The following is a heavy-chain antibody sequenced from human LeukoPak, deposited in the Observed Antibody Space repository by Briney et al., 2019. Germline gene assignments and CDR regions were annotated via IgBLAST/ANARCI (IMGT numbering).Heavy chain of an antibody. J-gene: IGHJ6*03. CDR1: GGSFNDYY. CDR3: ARRDYLDHFYYIDV. V-gene: IGHV4-34*01. CDR2: NKPSGRT. D-gene: IGHD3-10*01. Sequence: SETLSLTCAVYGGSFNDYYWIWIRQPPGKGLEWIGENKPSGRTNYNPALESRVTISVDTSKNHFSLKLSSVTAADTAVYYCARRDYLDHFYYIDVWDKGNTVTVSS.